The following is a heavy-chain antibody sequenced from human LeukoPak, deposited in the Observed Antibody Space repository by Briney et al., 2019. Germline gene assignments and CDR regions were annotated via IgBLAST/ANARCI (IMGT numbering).Heavy chain of an antibody. CDR2: INPSGGST. D-gene: IGHD3-3*01. CDR1: GYTFTSYY. Sequence: ASVKVSCKXSGYTFTSYYMHWVQQAPGQGLEWMGIINPSGGSTSYAQKFQGRVTMTRDTSTSTVYMELSSLRSEDTAVYYCARDGLKRWPIYDFWSGYPEDYWGQGTLVTVSS. CDR3: ARDGLKRWPIYDFWSGYPEDY. V-gene: IGHV1-46*01. J-gene: IGHJ4*02.